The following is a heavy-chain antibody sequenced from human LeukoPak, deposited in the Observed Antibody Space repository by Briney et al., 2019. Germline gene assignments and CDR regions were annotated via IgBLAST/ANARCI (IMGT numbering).Heavy chain of an antibody. CDR3: ASVYADYSFDP. J-gene: IGHJ5*02. CDR1: GYRFTSYR. D-gene: IGHD4-17*01. V-gene: IGHV5-51*01. Sequence: GESLKISCKGSGYRFTSYRIDWVRQMPGKGLEWMGIIYPGDSDTRYSPSFQGQVTISADKSISTAYLQWSSLEASDTAMYYCASVYADYSFDPWGQGTVVTVSS. CDR2: IYPGDSDT.